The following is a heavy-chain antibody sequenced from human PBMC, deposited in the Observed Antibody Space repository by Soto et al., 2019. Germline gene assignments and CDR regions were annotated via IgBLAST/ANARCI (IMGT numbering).Heavy chain of an antibody. CDR3: ARRGYSGYEGAGDDAFDI. J-gene: IGHJ3*02. CDR2: INPNSGGT. D-gene: IGHD5-12*01. CDR1: GYTFTGYY. V-gene: IGHV1-2*04. Sequence: ASVKVSCKASGYTFTGYYMHWVRQAPGQGLEWMGWINPNSGGTNYAQKFQGWVTMTRDTSISTAYMELSRLRSDDTAVYYCARRGYSGYEGAGDDAFDIWGQGTMVTVSS.